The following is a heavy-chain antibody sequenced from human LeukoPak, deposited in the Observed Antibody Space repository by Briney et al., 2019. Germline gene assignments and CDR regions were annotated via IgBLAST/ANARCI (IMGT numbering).Heavy chain of an antibody. CDR3: ARGGCTNGVCYREFSYYYGMDV. CDR2: IYYSGST. J-gene: IGHJ6*02. D-gene: IGHD2-8*01. Sequence: SETLSLTCTASGGTISSYYRSWIRQPPGKGLEWMGYIYYSGSTNYNPSLKSRVTISVDTSKNQFSLKLSSVTAADTAVYYCARGGCTNGVCYREFSYYYGMDVWGQGTTVTVSS. CDR1: GGTISSYY. V-gene: IGHV4-59*01.